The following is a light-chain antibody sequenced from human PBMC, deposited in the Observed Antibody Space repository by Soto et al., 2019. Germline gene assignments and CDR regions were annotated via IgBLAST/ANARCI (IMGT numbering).Light chain of an antibody. J-gene: IGLJ1*01. CDR1: RSNIGSNT. V-gene: IGLV1-44*01. Sequence: QSVLTQPPSASGTPGQRVTISCSGSRSNIGSNTVDWYQQLPGTAPKLLIYSNNQRPSGVPDRFSGSKSGTSASLAISGLQSEDEADYSCATWDDSLNGYVFGTGTKLTVL. CDR3: ATWDDSLNGYV. CDR2: SNN.